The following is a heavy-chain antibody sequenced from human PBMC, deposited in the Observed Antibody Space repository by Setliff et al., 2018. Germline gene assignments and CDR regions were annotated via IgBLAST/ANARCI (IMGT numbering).Heavy chain of an antibody. J-gene: IGHJ3*02. V-gene: IGHV7-4-1*02. D-gene: IGHD3-10*01. CDR1: GYTFTSYA. Sequence: ASVKVSCKASGYTFTSYAMNWVRQAPGQGLEWMGWINTNTGNPTYAQGFTGRFVFSLDTSVSTAYLHISSLKAEDTAVYYCAKAPTYYYGSGSGNPFEIWGQGTMVTVSS. CDR2: INTNTGNP. CDR3: AKAPTYYYGSGSGNPFEI.